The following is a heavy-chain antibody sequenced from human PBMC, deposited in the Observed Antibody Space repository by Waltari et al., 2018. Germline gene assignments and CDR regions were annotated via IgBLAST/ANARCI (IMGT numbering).Heavy chain of an antibody. CDR2: VHRSGRT. CDR1: DYSMRDSFW. CDR3: ARDRGRGLYLES. V-gene: IGHV4-4*02. Sequence: QLQLQESGPGLVKPSGTLSLTCAVPDYSMRDSFWWSWVRQPPGKGLEWIGQVHRSGRTNYNPSFASRVTISLDASINQFSLKLTSAAAADTAVYYCARDRGRGLYLESWGRGALITVSP. D-gene: IGHD2-15*01. J-gene: IGHJ4*02.